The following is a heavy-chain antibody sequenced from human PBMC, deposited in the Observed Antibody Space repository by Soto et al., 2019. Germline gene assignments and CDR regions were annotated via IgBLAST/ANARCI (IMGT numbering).Heavy chain of an antibody. CDR1: GFTFSSYS. J-gene: IGHJ4*02. D-gene: IGHD2-2*01. CDR3: AKLVSSLYYFDY. Sequence: GGSLRLSCAASGFTFSSYSMNWVRQAPGKGLEWVSYISSTSSTIYYADSVKGRFTISRDNAKNSLYLQMNSLRDEDTAVYYCAKLVSSLYYFDYWGQGVLVTVSS. V-gene: IGHV3-48*02. CDR2: ISSTSSTI.